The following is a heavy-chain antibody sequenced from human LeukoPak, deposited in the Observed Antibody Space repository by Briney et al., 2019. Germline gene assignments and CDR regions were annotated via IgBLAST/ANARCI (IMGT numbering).Heavy chain of an antibody. D-gene: IGHD3-10*01. CDR2: INQDGSEI. CDR1: GFTLSDHW. J-gene: IGHJ6*04. V-gene: IGHV3-7*01. CDR3: ARPYGRLAMITVLDV. Sequence: PGGSLRLSCGTSGFTLSDHWMHWVRPAPGKGLEWVANINQDGSEIYYLDSVMGRFTISRDNANNSLFLEMSSLRAEDTAVYYCARPYGRLAMITVLDVWGKGTTVSVAS.